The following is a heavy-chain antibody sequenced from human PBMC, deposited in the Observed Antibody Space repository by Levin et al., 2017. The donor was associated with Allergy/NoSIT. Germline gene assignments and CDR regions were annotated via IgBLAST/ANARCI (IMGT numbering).Heavy chain of an antibody. D-gene: IGHD1-26*01. CDR1: GGSISSSSYY. CDR3: ARDSEWELLRRYYFDY. CDR2: IYYSGST. V-gene: IGHV4-39*07. Sequence: SETLSLTCTVSGGSISSSSYYWGWIRQPPGKGLEWIGSIYYSGSTYYNPSLKSRVTISVDTSKNQFSLKLSSVTAADTAVYYCARDSEWELLRRYYFDYWGQGTLVTVSS. J-gene: IGHJ4*02.